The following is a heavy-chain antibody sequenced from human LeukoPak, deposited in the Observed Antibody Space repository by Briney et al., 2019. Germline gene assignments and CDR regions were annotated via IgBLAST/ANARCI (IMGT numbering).Heavy chain of an antibody. CDR2: IYYSGST. D-gene: IGHD3-22*01. Sequence: PSETLSLTCTVSGGSISSYYWSWIRQPPGNGLEWIGYIYYSGSTNYNPSLKSRVTISVDTSKNQFSLKLSSVTAADTAVYCCARDGSTYYYDSNGFIGWFDPWGQGTLVTVSS. CDR1: GGSISSYY. CDR3: ARDGSTYYYDSNGFIGWFDP. J-gene: IGHJ5*02. V-gene: IGHV4-59*01.